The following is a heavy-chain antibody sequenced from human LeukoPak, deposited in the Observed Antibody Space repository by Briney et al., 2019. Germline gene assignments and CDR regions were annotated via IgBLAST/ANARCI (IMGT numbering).Heavy chain of an antibody. J-gene: IGHJ5*02. CDR3: ARGMALWFGELFRFDP. CDR1: GGSISSSSYY. D-gene: IGHD3-10*01. V-gene: IGHV4-39*07. CDR2: IYYSGST. Sequence: PSETLSLTCTVSGGSISSSSYYWGWIRQPPGKGLEWIGSIYYSGSTYYNPSLKSRVTISVDTSKNQFSLKLSSVTAADTAVYYCARGMALWFGELFRFDPWGQGTLVTVSS.